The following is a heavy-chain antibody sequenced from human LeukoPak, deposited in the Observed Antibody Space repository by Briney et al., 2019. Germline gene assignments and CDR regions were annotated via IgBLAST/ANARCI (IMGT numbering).Heavy chain of an antibody. V-gene: IGHV4-34*01. CDR3: APRGDIEHSYVYGKWFDP. D-gene: IGHD5-18*01. J-gene: IGHJ5*02. Sequence: SETLSLTCAVYGGSFSAYYWTWIRQPPGKGLEWIGEINHGGSSNYNSSLRSRVTISVDTSYKQFSLRLSSVTAADTAVYYCAPRGDIEHSYVYGKWFDPWGQGTRVTVSS. CDR2: INHGGSS. CDR1: GGSFSAYY.